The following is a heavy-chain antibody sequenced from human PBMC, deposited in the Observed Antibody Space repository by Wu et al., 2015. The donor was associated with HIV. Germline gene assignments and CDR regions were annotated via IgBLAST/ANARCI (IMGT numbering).Heavy chain of an antibody. Sequence: QVQLVQSGAEVKKPGASVKLSCKTSGYSFTTYYMHWLRQAPGQGLEWVGVIDPYSRSTAYAPSFQGRVTLTRDTSTTTVYMELGSLKSEDTAIYYCASPRSPGYSSAWPTYFDYWGQGTLVTVSS. V-gene: IGHV1-46*01. D-gene: IGHD6-19*01. J-gene: IGHJ4*02. CDR2: IDPYSRST. CDR1: GYSFTTYY. CDR3: ASPRSPGYSSAWPTYFDY.